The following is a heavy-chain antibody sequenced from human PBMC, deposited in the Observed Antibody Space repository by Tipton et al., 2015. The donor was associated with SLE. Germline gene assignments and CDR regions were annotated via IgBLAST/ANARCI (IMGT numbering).Heavy chain of an antibody. CDR3: ASIRRFGGDYFDY. CDR1: GFTFSSYW. D-gene: IGHD3-16*01. V-gene: IGHV3-7*03. Sequence: SLRLSCAASGFTFSSYWMSWVRQAPGKGLEWVANIKQDGSEKYYVDSVKGRFTISRDNSKNTLYLQMNSLRAEDTAVYYCASIRRFGGDYFDYWGQGTLVTVSS. CDR2: IKQDGSEK. J-gene: IGHJ4*02.